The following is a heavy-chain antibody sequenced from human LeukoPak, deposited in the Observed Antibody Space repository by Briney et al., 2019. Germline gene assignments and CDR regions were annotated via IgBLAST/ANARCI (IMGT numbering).Heavy chain of an antibody. CDR1: GFTFSSYD. D-gene: IGHD5-24*01. Sequence: GGSLRLSCAASGFTFSSYDMNWVRQAPGKGLEWVSYISSSSSTIYYADSVKGRFTISRDNAKNSLYLQMNSLRAEDTAVYYCAILDGDQQENGARFFDYWGQGTLVTVSS. CDR2: ISSSSSTI. CDR3: AILDGDQQENGARFFDY. V-gene: IGHV3-48*01. J-gene: IGHJ4*02.